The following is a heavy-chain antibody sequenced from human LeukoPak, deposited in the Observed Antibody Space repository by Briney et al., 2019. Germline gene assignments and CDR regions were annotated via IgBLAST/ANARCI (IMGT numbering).Heavy chain of an antibody. CDR2: ISWNSGSI. J-gene: IGHJ5*02. Sequence: PGRSLRLSCAASGFTFDDYAMHWVRQAPGKGLEWVSGISWNSGSIGYADSVKGRFTISRDNAKNSLYLQMNSLRAEDTALYYCAKEYSSSSSFNSWFDPWGQGTLVTVSS. CDR3: AKEYSSSSSFNSWFDP. V-gene: IGHV3-9*01. D-gene: IGHD6-6*01. CDR1: GFTFDDYA.